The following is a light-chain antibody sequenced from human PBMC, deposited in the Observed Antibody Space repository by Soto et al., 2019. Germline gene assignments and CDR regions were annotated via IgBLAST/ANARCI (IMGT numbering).Light chain of an antibody. V-gene: IGLV2-14*01. CDR1: SSDVGGSNY. Sequence: QSALTQPASVCGSPGQSITISCTGTSSDVGGSNYVSWYQQHPGKAPKLMIYEVSNRPSGVSNRFSGSKSGNTSSLTISGLQAEVVADYYCSSYTSSSSLGFGTGTKRTVL. J-gene: IGLJ1*01. CDR2: EVS. CDR3: SSYTSSSSLG.